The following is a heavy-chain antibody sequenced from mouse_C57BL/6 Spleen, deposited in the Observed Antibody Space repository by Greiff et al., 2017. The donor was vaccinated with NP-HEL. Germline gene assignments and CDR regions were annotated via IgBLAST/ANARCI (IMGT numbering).Heavy chain of an antibody. Sequence: EVQLQQSGPELVKPGASVKISCKASGYTFTDYYMNWVKQSHGKSLEWIGDINPNNGGTSYNQKFKGKATLTVDKSSSTAYMELRSLTSEDSAVYYCASGPYYGSDYWGQGTTLTVSA. CDR2: INPNNGGT. CDR3: ASGPYYGSDY. V-gene: IGHV1-26*01. CDR1: GYTFTDYY. J-gene: IGHJ2*01. D-gene: IGHD1-1*01.